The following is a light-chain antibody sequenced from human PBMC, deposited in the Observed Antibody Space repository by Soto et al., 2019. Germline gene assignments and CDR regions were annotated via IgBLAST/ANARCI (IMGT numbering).Light chain of an antibody. CDR1: SSDVGGYNY. Sequence: HSALTQPASVSGSPGQSITISCTGTSSDVGGYNYVSWYQQHPGKAPKLMIYDVSNRPSGVSNRFSGSKSGNTASLTISGLQAEDEADYYCSSYTSSSTLLNVFGTGTKVTVL. CDR3: SSYTSSSTLLNV. J-gene: IGLJ1*01. CDR2: DVS. V-gene: IGLV2-14*01.